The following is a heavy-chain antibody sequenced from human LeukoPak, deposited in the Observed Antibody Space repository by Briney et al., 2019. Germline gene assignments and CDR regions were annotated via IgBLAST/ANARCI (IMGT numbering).Heavy chain of an antibody. V-gene: IGHV3-48*02. D-gene: IGHD5-18*01. Sequence: PGGSLRLSCVASGFAFNTNWMHWVRQAPGKGLEWVSYITYNSGTIFYADSVKGRFTISRDNAKDSLYLQMSSLRDEDTAVYYCARDSGYSYADDYWGQGTLVTVSS. CDR2: ITYNSGTI. CDR1: GFAFNTNW. CDR3: ARDSGYSYADDY. J-gene: IGHJ4*02.